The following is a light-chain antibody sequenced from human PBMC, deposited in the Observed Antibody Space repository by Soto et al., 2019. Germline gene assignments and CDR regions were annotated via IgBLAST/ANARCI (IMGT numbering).Light chain of an antibody. CDR3: YSYAGENLYV. Sequence: QSALTQHASVSASPGQSITIPCTGPSSDVGSYNLVSWFQQHPGKVPKLLIYEGTKRPSGLSDRFSGSKSGTTASLTISGLQAEDEAHYYCYSYAGENLYVFGTGTKVTVL. CDR2: EGT. V-gene: IGLV2-23*01. J-gene: IGLJ1*01. CDR1: SSDVGSYNL.